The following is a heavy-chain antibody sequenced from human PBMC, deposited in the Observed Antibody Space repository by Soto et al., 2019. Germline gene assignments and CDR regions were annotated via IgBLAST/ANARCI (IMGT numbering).Heavy chain of an antibody. D-gene: IGHD3-3*01. CDR1: GGSIRSSTYY. CDR2: IYKSGST. CDR3: ARDIAHYYDFWSGKNWFDP. V-gene: IGHV4-39*07. Sequence: PSETLSLTCKVSGGSIRSSTYYWGWIRQPPGKGLEWIGSIYKSGSTNYNPSLKSRVTISVDTSKNQFSLKLSSVTAADTAVYYCARDIAHYYDFWSGKNWFDPWGQGTLVTVSS. J-gene: IGHJ5*02.